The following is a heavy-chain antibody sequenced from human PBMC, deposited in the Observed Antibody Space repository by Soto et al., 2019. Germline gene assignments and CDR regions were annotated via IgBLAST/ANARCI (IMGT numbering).Heavy chain of an antibody. V-gene: IGHV3-30*18. CDR3: AKDSGRGSADYYFDY. D-gene: IGHD3-10*01. CDR1: GFTFSNFA. CDR2: ISYDGGDK. J-gene: IGHJ4*02. Sequence: QVQLVESGGGVVQPGRSLRLSCAASGFTFSNFAMHWVRQAPGKGLEWVAVISYDGGDKYSADSVKGRFTISRDNSKNTVYLQMNSLRAEDTAVYYCAKDSGRGSADYYFDYWGRGTLVIVSS.